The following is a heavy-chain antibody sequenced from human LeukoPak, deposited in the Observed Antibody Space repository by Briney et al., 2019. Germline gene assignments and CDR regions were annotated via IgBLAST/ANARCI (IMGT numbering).Heavy chain of an antibody. CDR2: ISSSSSTI. CDR3: ARAPYSSSSPGVGY. Sequence: PGGSLRLSCAASGFTFSSYSMNWVRQAPGKGLEWVSYISSSSSTIYYADSVKGRFTISRDNAKNSLYLQMSSLRAEDTAVYYCARAPYSSSSPGVGYWGQGTLVTVSS. J-gene: IGHJ4*02. V-gene: IGHV3-48*04. CDR1: GFTFSSYS. D-gene: IGHD6-6*01.